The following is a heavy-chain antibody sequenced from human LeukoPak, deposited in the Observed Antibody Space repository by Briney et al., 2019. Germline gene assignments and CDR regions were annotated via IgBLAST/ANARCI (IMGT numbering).Heavy chain of an antibody. V-gene: IGHV1-3*01. D-gene: IGHD6-6*01. CDR2: INAGNGNT. J-gene: IGHJ4*02. CDR1: GYTFTGCA. CDR3: AREHGSIRPFDY. Sequence: ASVKVSCKASGYTFTGCAMHWVRQAPGQRLEWMGWINAGNGNTKYSQKFQGRVTITRDTSASTAYMELSSLRSEDTAVYYCAREHGSIRPFDYWGQGTLVTASS.